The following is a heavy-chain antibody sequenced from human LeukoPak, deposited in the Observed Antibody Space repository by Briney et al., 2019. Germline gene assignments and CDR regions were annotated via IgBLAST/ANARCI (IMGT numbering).Heavy chain of an antibody. D-gene: IGHD3-10*01. CDR2: ISGSGGST. V-gene: IGHV3-23*01. CDR3: AIHPYYYGPYSDY. J-gene: IGHJ4*02. CDR1: GFTFSTYG. Sequence: GGSLRLSCAASGFTFSTYGMTWVRQAPGKGLEWVSAISGSGGSTYYADSARGRFTISRGDFSNTLYLQMISLRAEDTAVYYCAIHPYYYGPYSDYWGQGTLVTVSS.